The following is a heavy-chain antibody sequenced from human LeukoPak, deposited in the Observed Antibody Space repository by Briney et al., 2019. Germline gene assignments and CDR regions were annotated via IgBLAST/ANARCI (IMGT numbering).Heavy chain of an antibody. J-gene: IGHJ4*02. Sequence: SGTLSLTCTVSGGSINNYYWSWIRQPPGKGLEWIGYIYYRGSTNYNPSLKSRVTFSVDTSKNQFSLKLNSVTAADTAVYYCARGGDYGDLRYFDYWGQGTLVTVSS. CDR1: GGSINNYY. V-gene: IGHV4-59*01. D-gene: IGHD4-17*01. CDR3: ARGGDYGDLRYFDY. CDR2: IYYRGST.